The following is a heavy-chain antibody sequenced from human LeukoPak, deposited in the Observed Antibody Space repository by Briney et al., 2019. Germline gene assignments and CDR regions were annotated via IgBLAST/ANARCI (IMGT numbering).Heavy chain of an antibody. J-gene: IGHJ4*02. CDR1: GFTFSSYE. Sequence: GGSLKLSCAASGFTFSSYEMNWVRQAPGKGLEWVSYISSSGNAYYADSVKGRFTISIDNSNNSLYLQMTSLRADDTAVYYCASGRGSYSPDYWGQGTLVSVSS. V-gene: IGHV3-48*03. D-gene: IGHD1-26*01. CDR3: ASGRGSYSPDY. CDR2: ISSSGNA.